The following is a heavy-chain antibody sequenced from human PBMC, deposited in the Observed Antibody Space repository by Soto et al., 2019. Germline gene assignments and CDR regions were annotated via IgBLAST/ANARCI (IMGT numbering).Heavy chain of an antibody. CDR3: ARRYSSSFDY. V-gene: IGHV4-59*08. CDR2: IYYAGST. Sequence: PSETLSLTCTVSGGSISSYYWSWIRQPPGKGLEWIGFIYYAGSTKYNPSLNSRVTISVDTSKNQFSLKLSSVTAADTAVYYCARRYSSSFDYWGQGTLVTVSS. J-gene: IGHJ4*02. D-gene: IGHD6-13*01. CDR1: GGSISSYY.